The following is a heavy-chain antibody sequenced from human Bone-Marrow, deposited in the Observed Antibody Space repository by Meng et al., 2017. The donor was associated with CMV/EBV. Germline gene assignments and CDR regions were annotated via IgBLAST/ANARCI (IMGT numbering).Heavy chain of an antibody. J-gene: IGHJ4*02. CDR1: EFTVSRYG. Sequence: LRRLREASEFTVSRYGMNWVRQAPGKGLDWVSSMSSSSSYIDKADSVKGRCTISRDNAKNSLYLQMNSLRAEDTAVYYCARGPRDYWGQGTLVTVSS. CDR3: ARGPRDY. CDR2: MSSSSSYI. V-gene: IGHV3-21*01.